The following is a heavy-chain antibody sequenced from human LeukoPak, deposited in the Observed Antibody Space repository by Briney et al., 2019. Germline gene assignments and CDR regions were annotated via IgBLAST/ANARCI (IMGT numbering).Heavy chain of an antibody. CDR3: ARTLNFDWSYFDY. CDR1: GFTFSNYA. D-gene: IGHD3-9*01. J-gene: IGHJ4*02. Sequence: GRSLRLSCAASGFTFSNYAMHWVRQAPGKGLEYVSAISSNGGSTYYANSVKGRFTISRDNSKNTLYLQMGSLRAEDMAVYYCARTLNFDWSYFDYWGQGTLVTVSS. V-gene: IGHV3-64*01. CDR2: ISSNGGST.